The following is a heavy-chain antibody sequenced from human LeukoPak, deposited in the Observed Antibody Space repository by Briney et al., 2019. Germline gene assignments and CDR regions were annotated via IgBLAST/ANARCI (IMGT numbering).Heavy chain of an antibody. CDR3: ARDLDGYNYGYSFDF. CDR1: GGSISGYY. V-gene: IGHV4-4*07. J-gene: IGHJ4*02. Sequence: SETLSLTCTVSGGSISGYYWNWIRQPAGKGLEWIGRIYTSGNTNYNPSLKSRVTMSVDTSKNQFFLKLFSVTAADTAVYYCARDLDGYNYGYSFDFWGQGTLVTVSS. D-gene: IGHD5-18*01. CDR2: IYTSGNT.